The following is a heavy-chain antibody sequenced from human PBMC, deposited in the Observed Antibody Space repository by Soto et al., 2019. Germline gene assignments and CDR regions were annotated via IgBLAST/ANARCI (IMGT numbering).Heavy chain of an antibody. CDR2: IYHSGST. J-gene: IGHJ4*02. CDR3: ARANDYGDYGY. V-gene: IGHV4-30-2*01. D-gene: IGHD4-17*01. CDR1: GGSISSGGYS. Sequence: SETLSLTCAVSGGSISSGGYSWSWIRQPPGKGLEWIGYIYHSGSTYYNPSLKSRVTISVDRSKNQFSLKLSSVTAADTAVYYCARANDYGDYGYWGQGTLVTVS.